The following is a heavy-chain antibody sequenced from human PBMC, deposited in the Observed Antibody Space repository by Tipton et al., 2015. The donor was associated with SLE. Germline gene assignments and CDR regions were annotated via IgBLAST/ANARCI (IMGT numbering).Heavy chain of an antibody. CDR3: AKADHQWLVQSFDH. CDR2: ISGSGSDT. V-gene: IGHV3-23*01. CDR1: GFTFNNYA. J-gene: IGHJ4*02. Sequence: SLRLSCAASGFTFNNYAMTWVRQAPGKGLEWVSSISGSGSDTHYADSVKARLTISRDNSRDTLYLQMSSRRAEETAVYFCAKADHQWLVQSFDHWGQGTLVTVSS. D-gene: IGHD6-19*01.